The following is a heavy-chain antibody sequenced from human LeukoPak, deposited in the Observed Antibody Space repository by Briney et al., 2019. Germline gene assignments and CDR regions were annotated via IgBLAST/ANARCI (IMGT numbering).Heavy chain of an antibody. CDR3: ARDAYYYDSSGPGEPYAY. CDR1: GYTFTSYG. J-gene: IGHJ4*02. Sequence: ASVKVSCKASGYTFTSYGISWVRQAPGQGLEWMGRISAYNGNTNYAQKLQGRVTMTTDTSTSTAYMELRSLRSDDTAVYYCARDAYYYDSSGPGEPYAYWGQGTLVTVSS. V-gene: IGHV1-18*01. CDR2: ISAYNGNT. D-gene: IGHD3-22*01.